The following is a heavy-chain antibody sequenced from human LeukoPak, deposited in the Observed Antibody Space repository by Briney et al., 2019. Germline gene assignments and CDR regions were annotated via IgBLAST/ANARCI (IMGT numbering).Heavy chain of an antibody. CDR1: GFMFSRSD. Sequence: GKSLRLSCAASGFMFSRSDIHWVRQAPGKGLEWVAVIWHDRSDTYGSNKYYADSVKGRFTISRDNSKNTVYLQMNSLRVEDTXXYXCAKDGNXXXXXYGXXXPXGQGALVTVSS. J-gene: IGHJ5*02. V-gene: IGHV3-33*06. CDR2: IWHDRSDTYGSNK. D-gene: IGHD5-18*01. CDR3: AKDGNXXXXXYGXXXP.